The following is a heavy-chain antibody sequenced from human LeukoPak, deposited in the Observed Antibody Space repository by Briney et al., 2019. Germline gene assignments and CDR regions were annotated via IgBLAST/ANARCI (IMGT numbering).Heavy chain of an antibody. CDR1: GFTFSSYW. CDR2: IKQDGSEK. J-gene: IGHJ3*02. CDR3: GRHGGAFEM. Sequence: GSLRLSCAASGFTFSSYWMSWVRQAPVKGLEWVANIKQDGSEKDYVDSVKGRFTISRDNAKNSLYLQMNSLRVEDTAVYYCGRHGGAFEMWGQGTMLTVSS. V-gene: IGHV3-7*01.